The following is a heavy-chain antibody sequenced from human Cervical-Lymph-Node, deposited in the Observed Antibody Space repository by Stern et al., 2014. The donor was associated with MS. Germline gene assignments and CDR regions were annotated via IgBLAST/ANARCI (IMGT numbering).Heavy chain of an antibody. Sequence: VQLVESGGGAVQPGRSLRLSCAASGFIFSNSAMHWVRQAPGKGLEWVSTITFDGSSRYYTDSVKGRFPISRVNSENTLSLQLNTPRPDDTAVYYCASGTSNEFGPFDMWGQGAMVTVSS. V-gene: IGHV3-30*04. D-gene: IGHD3-16*01. CDR2: ITFDGSSR. J-gene: IGHJ3*02. CDR3: ASGTSNEFGPFDM. CDR1: GFIFSNSA.